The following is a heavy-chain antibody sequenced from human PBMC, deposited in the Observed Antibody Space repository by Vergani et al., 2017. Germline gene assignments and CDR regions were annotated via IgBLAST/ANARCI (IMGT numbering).Heavy chain of an antibody. D-gene: IGHD5-24*01. CDR1: GGSISSYY. V-gene: IGHV4-59*01. CDR2: IYYSGST. Sequence: QVQLQESGPGLVKPSETLSLTCTVSGGSISSYYWSWIRQPPGKGLEWIGYIYYSGSTNYNPSLKSRVTISVDTSKNQFSLKLSSVTAADTAVYYCARDGDCYNSFDYWGQGTLVTVSS. J-gene: IGHJ4*02. CDR3: ARDGDCYNSFDY.